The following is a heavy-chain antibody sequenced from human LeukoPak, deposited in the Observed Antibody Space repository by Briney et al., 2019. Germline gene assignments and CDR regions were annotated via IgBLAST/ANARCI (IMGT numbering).Heavy chain of an antibody. J-gene: IGHJ6*02. CDR2: INPSGGST. CDR3: ASGSGATYYYYYGMDV. D-gene: IGHD1-14*01. CDR1: GYTFTSYY. Sequence: ASVKVSCKAPGYTFTSYYMHWVRQAPGQGLEWMGIINPSGGSTSYAQKFQGRVTMTRDTSTSTVYMELSSLRSEDKAVYYCASGSGATYYYYYGMDVWGQGTTVTVSS. V-gene: IGHV1-46*01.